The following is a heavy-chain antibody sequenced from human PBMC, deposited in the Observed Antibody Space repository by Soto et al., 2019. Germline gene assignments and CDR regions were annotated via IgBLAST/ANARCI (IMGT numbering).Heavy chain of an antibody. CDR3: AKDNPMIGVVKVFDQ. CDR2: ISASGDST. Sequence: PXESLRLSCAASGFSFSSYAMSWVRQAPGKGLEWVSAISASGDSTNYADSVKGRFSISRDNSKNTLYLQMNSLRVEDTAVYYCAKDNPMIGVVKVFDQWGQGTLVTVSS. D-gene: IGHD3-22*01. V-gene: IGHV3-23*01. J-gene: IGHJ4*02. CDR1: GFSFSSYA.